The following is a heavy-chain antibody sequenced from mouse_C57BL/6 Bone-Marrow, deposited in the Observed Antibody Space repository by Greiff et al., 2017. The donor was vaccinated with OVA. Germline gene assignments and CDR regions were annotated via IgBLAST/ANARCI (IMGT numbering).Heavy chain of an antibody. CDR1: GYTFTGYW. CDR2: ILPGSGST. V-gene: IGHV1-9*01. CDR3: ARKGITTVVASPSYYAMDY. D-gene: IGHD1-1*01. Sequence: QVQLQQSGAELMKPGASVKLSCKATGYTFTGYWIEWVKQRPGHGLEWIGEILPGSGSTNYNEKFKGKATFTADTSSNTAYMQLSSLTTEDSAIYYCARKGITTVVASPSYYAMDYWGQGTSVTVSS. J-gene: IGHJ4*01.